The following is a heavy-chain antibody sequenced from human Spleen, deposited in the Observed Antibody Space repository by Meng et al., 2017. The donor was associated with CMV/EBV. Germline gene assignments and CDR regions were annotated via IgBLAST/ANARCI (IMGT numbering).Heavy chain of an antibody. J-gene: IGHJ4*02. CDR2: ISSSSSYI. D-gene: IGHD5-18*01. CDR3: ARDFRGYSYRGG. Sequence: GESLKISCAASGFTFSSYSMNWVRQAPGKGLEWVSSISSSSSYIYYADSVKGRFTISRDNAKNSLYLQMNSLRAEDTAVYYCARDFRGYSYRGGWGQGTLVTVSS. V-gene: IGHV3-21*01. CDR1: GFTFSSYS.